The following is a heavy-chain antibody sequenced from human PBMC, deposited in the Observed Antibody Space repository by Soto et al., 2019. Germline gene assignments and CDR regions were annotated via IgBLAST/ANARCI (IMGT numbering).Heavy chain of an antibody. CDR1: GGTFSSYT. D-gene: IGHD3-22*01. V-gene: IGHV1-69*04. CDR2: IIPILGIA. CDR3: ARESAGRDEFESSGDFDY. J-gene: IGHJ4*02. Sequence: SVKVSCKASGGTFSSYTISWVRQAPGQGLEWMGRIIPILGIANYAQKFQGRVTMTRDTSTSTVYTELSSLRSEDTALYYFARESAGRDEFESSGDFDYWGQGTLVTVSS.